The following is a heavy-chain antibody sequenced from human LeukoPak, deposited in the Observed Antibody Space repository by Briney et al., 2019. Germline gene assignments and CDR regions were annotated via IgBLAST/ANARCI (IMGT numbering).Heavy chain of an antibody. CDR1: GGSVSSTNW. J-gene: IGHJ4*02. D-gene: IGHD6-25*01. Sequence: PETLSLTCGVSGGSVSSTNWWTWIRQPPGKGLEWIGEVHLDGKTNFNPSLKSRLTMSVDLSENHVSLKLTSVTAADTAVYYCAREGGFYRPLDYSGQGTLVTVSS. CDR2: VHLDGKT. CDR3: AREGGFYRPLDY. V-gene: IGHV4-4*03.